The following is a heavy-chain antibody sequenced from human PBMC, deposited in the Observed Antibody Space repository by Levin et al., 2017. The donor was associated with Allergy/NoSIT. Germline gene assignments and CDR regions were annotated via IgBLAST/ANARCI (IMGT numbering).Heavy chain of an antibody. Sequence: GGSLRLSCAASGFTVSSNYMSWVRQAPGKGLEWVSVIYSGGSTYYADSVKGRFTISRDNSKNTLYLQMNSLRAEDTAVYYCAREYTYYGMDVWGQGTTVTVSS. CDR3: AREYTYYGMDV. J-gene: IGHJ6*02. CDR1: GFTVSSNY. CDR2: IYSGGST. D-gene: IGHD1-1*01. V-gene: IGHV3-66*01.